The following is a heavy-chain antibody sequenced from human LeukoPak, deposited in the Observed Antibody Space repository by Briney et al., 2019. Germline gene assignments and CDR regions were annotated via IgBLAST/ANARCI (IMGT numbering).Heavy chain of an antibody. CDR3: ARDRAEGKTWVEFDP. J-gene: IGHJ5*02. V-gene: IGHV3-66*02. CDR1: GFIVNSYA. CDR2: IYSDGVT. Sequence: GGSLRLSCAASGFIVNSYAMSWVRQAPGKGLAGVSLIYSDGVTQYADSVKGRFTISRDNSKNTLYLQMNSLRDEDTAVYFCARDRAEGKTWVEFDPWGQGTLVTVSS.